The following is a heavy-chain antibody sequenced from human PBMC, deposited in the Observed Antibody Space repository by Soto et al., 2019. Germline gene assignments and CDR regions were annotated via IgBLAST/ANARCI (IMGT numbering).Heavy chain of an antibody. CDR3: AREETITMVRGVIIY. J-gene: IGHJ4*02. D-gene: IGHD3-10*01. V-gene: IGHV1-46*03. CDR1: GYTFTSYY. Sequence: QVQLVQSGAEVKKPGASVKVSCKASGYTFTSYYMHWVRQAPGQGLEWMGIINPSGGSTSYAQKFQGRVTMTRDTSTRTVYMELSSLSSEDTAVYYCAREETITMVRGVIIYWGQGTLVTVSS. CDR2: INPSGGST.